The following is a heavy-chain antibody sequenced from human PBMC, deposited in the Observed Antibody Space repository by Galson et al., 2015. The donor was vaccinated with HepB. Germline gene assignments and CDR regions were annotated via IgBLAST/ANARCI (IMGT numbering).Heavy chain of an antibody. CDR1: GGTLSSYG. J-gene: IGHJ6*02. CDR2: IIPIFGTT. CDR3: ARENIILIPAANSGYYYHGMDV. V-gene: IGHV1-69*13. D-gene: IGHD2-2*01. Sequence: SVKVSCKASGGTLSSYGISWVRQAPGQGLEWMGGIIPIFGTTNYAQKFQGRVTITADESTSTAYMELNGLRSEDTAVIYCARENIILIPAANSGYYYHGMDVWGQGTTVTVSS.